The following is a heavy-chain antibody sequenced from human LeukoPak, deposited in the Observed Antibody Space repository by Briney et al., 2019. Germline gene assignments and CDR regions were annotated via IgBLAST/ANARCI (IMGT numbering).Heavy chain of an antibody. Sequence: PGGSLRLSCAASGFTFSGSAMHWVRQASGIGLEWVGRIRSKANSYATAYAASVKGRFTISRDDSKNTAYLQMNSLKTEDTAVYYCTSHYREGIAVAPFDYWGQGTLVTVSS. CDR1: GFTFSGSA. CDR2: IRSKANSYAT. D-gene: IGHD6-19*01. CDR3: TSHYREGIAVAPFDY. J-gene: IGHJ4*02. V-gene: IGHV3-73*01.